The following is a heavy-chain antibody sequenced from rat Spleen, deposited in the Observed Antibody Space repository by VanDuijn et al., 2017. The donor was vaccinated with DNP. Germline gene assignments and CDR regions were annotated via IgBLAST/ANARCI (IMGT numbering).Heavy chain of an antibody. CDR2: ISTGGGTT. D-gene: IGHD1-12*02. CDR3: TTTQYYAGWFPFDY. CDR1: GFTFSKDY. Sequence: EVQLVESGGGLVQPGRSLKLSCAASGFTFSKDYMAWVRQAPTKGLELVAYISTGGGTTYYRDSVKGRFTVSRDTAKSTLYLQMDSLRSEDTATYYCTTTQYYAGWFPFDYWGQGVMVTVSS. V-gene: IGHV5-27*01. J-gene: IGHJ2*01.